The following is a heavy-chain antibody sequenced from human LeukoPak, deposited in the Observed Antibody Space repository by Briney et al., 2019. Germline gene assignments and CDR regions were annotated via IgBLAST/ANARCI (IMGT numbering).Heavy chain of an antibody. V-gene: IGHV3-23*01. Sequence: GGSLRLSCAASGFTFSTCGMSWVRQAPGKGLEWVSAIRGSGDNTYHADSVRGRFTISRDNSKNTLFLQMNSLRAEDTAVYYCARDQGLMVRGVTVDWGQGTLVTVSS. CDR3: ARDQGLMVRGVTVD. J-gene: IGHJ4*02. D-gene: IGHD3-10*01. CDR2: IRGSGDNT. CDR1: GFTFSTCG.